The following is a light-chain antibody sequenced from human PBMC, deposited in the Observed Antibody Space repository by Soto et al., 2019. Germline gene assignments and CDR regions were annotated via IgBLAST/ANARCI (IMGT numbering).Light chain of an antibody. J-gene: IGKJ1*01. Sequence: EVVLTQSPGTVSLSPGERVTLSCRASQSVISNYLAWYQQRPGQAPRLLIYAASSRATGIPDRFSGSGSGTVFTLSISSLEPEDFAVYYCQQYGSSLTWTFGQGTKVEMK. CDR1: QSVISNY. CDR3: QQYGSSLTWT. CDR2: AAS. V-gene: IGKV3-20*01.